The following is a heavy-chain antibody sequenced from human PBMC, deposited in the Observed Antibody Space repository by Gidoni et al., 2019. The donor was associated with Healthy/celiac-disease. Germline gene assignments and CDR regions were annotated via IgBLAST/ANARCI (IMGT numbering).Heavy chain of an antibody. D-gene: IGHD3-9*01. CDR2: ISAYNGNT. CDR1: GYTFTSYG. J-gene: IGHJ4*02. Sequence: QVQLVQSGAEVKKPGASVKVSCKASGYTFTSYGISWVRQAPGQGLEWMGWISAYNGNTNYAQKLQGRVTMTTDTSTSTAYMELRSLRSDDTAVYYCARGRAYDILTGDRPVYYFDYWGQGTLVTVSS. CDR3: ARGRAYDILTGDRPVYYFDY. V-gene: IGHV1-18*01.